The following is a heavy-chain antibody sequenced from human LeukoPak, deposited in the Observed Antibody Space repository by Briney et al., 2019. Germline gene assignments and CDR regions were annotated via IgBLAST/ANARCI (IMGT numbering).Heavy chain of an antibody. Sequence: SETLSLTCTVSGGSISSSSYYWGWIRQPPGKGLEWIGSIYYSGSTYYNPSLKSRVTISVDTSKNQFSLKLSSVTAADTAVYYCARDHIVVVPAAIVYYYYYGMDVWGQGTTVTVSS. J-gene: IGHJ6*02. CDR2: IYYSGST. CDR1: GGSISSSSYY. V-gene: IGHV4-39*02. D-gene: IGHD2-2*01. CDR3: ARDHIVVVPAAIVYYYYYGMDV.